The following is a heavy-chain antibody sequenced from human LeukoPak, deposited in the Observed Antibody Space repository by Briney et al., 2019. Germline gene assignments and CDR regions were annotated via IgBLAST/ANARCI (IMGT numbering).Heavy chain of an antibody. D-gene: IGHD6-13*01. CDR2: IYYSGST. CDR3: ARARLAAGSYAFDI. V-gene: IGHV4-59*01. CDR1: GGSISSYY. Sequence: SQTLSLTCTVSGGSISSYYWSWIRQPPGKGLEWIGYIYYSGSTNYNPSLKSRVTISVDTSKNQFSLKLSSVTAADTAVYYCARARLAAGSYAFDIWGQGTMVTVSS. J-gene: IGHJ3*02.